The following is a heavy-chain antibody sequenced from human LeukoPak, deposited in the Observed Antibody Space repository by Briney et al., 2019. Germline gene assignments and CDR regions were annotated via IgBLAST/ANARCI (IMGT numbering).Heavy chain of an antibody. CDR3: ARFSPDYYFDY. D-gene: IGHD3-3*01. V-gene: IGHV4-38-2*02. J-gene: IGHJ4*02. CDR2: IYHSGST. Sequence: SETLSLTCTVSGYSISSGYYWGWIRQPPGKGLEWIGSIYHSGSTYYNPSLKSRVTISVDTSKNQFSLKLSSVTAADTAVYYCARFSPDYYFDYWGQGTLVTVSS. CDR1: GYSISSGYY.